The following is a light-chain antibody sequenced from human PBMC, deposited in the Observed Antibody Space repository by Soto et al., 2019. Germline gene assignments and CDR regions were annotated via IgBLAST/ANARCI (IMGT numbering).Light chain of an antibody. V-gene: IGKV1-5*03. CDR1: QTISSW. Sequence: DIQLSQSRSTLSGSVGDRATITCRASQTISSWLAWYQQKPGKAPKLLIYTASTLKSGVPSRFSGSGSGTEFTLTISSLQPDDFATYYCQHYNSYSEAFGQGTKVDIK. CDR3: QHYNSYSEA. J-gene: IGKJ1*01. CDR2: TAS.